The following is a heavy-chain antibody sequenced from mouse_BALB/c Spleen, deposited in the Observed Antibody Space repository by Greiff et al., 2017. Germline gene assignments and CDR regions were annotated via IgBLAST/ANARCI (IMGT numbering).Heavy chain of an antibody. Sequence: EVKLVESGGGLVQPGGSLKLSCAASGFDFSRYWMSWVRQAPGKGLEWIGEINPDSSTINYTPSLKDKFIISRDNAKNTLYLQMSKVRSEDTALYYCARHLYYRYLYAMDYWGQGTSVTVSS. CDR3: ARHLYYRYLYAMDY. D-gene: IGHD2-14*01. CDR1: GFDFSRYW. CDR2: INPDSSTI. V-gene: IGHV4-1*02. J-gene: IGHJ4*01.